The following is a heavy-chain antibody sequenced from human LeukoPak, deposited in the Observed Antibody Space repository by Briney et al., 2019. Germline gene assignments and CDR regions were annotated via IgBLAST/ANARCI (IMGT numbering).Heavy chain of an antibody. CDR2: IFYEGNT. CDR3: ARQPSGYYEKSGYYPYYFDY. CDR1: GGSFNSYY. J-gene: IGHJ4*02. Sequence: SETLSLTCTVSGGSFNSYYWSWVRQPPGKGLEWVGYIFYEGNTKYDPSLDSRVTISLDTSKSQFSLKLSSVTAADTAVYYCARQPSGYYEKSGYYPYYFDYWGQGTLVTVSS. D-gene: IGHD3-22*01. V-gene: IGHV4-59*08.